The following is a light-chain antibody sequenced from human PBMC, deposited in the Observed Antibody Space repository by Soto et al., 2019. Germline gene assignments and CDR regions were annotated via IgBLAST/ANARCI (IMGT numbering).Light chain of an antibody. CDR2: EVS. V-gene: IGLV2-14*01. J-gene: IGLJ3*02. CDR3: ISYTSSCTWV. CDR1: SSDVGGYNY. Sequence: QSALTQPASVSGSPGQSITISCTGTSSDVGGYNYVSWYQQHPGKAPKLMIYEVSNRPSGVSDRFSGSRSGNTASLTISGLQAEDESHYYCISYTSSCTWVFGGGTKLTVL.